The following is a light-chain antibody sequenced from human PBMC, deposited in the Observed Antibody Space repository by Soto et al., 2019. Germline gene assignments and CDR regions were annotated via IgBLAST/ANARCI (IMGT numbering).Light chain of an antibody. J-gene: IGKJ4*01. CDR1: QGISSN. CDR3: LQHNSYPLP. CDR2: AAS. Sequence: DIQLTQSPSFLSASVGDRVTITCLASQGISSNLAWYQQKPGKAPKLLIYAASTLQSGVPSRFSGSGSGTQFTLTISSLQPEDFATYYCLQHNSYPLPFGGGTKVDIK. V-gene: IGKV1-9*01.